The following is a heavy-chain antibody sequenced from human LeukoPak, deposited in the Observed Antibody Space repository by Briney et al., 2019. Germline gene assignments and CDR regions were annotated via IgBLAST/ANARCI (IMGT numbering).Heavy chain of an antibody. J-gene: IGHJ6*03. CDR3: AREGIAADVYSYYYMDV. Sequence: GGSLRLSCAASGFTFSSYWMSWLRQAPGKGLEWVANIKQDGSEKYYVDSVKGRFTISRDNAKNSLYLQMNSLRAEDTAVYYCAREGIAADVYSYYYMDVWGKGTTVTVSS. CDR1: GFTFSSYW. CDR2: IKQDGSEK. V-gene: IGHV3-7*01. D-gene: IGHD6-13*01.